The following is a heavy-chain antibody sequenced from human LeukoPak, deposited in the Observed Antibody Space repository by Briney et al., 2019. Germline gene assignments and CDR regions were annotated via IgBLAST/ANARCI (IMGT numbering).Heavy chain of an antibody. D-gene: IGHD4-11*01. CDR3: ARDPVTHYYYYYGMDV. Sequence: PGRSLRLSCAASGFSFSSYGMHWVRQAPGKGLEWVAVIWYDGSNKYYADSVKGRFTISRDNSKNTLYLQMNSLRAEDTAVYYCARDPVTHYYYYYGMDVWGQGTTVTVSS. CDR1: GFSFSSYG. V-gene: IGHV3-33*08. CDR2: IWYDGSNK. J-gene: IGHJ6*02.